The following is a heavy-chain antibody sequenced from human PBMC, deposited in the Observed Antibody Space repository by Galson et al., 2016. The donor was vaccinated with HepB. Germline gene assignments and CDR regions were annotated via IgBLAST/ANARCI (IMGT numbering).Heavy chain of an antibody. D-gene: IGHD3-10*01. CDR2: MFWDNDK. CDR1: GFSLSTIGVH. J-gene: IGHJ3*02. Sequence: PALVKPTQTLTLTCTFSGFSLSTIGVHVGWIRQPPGKAPEWLALMFWDNDKRYSPSLKSRLTLTKDTSKNQVVLTMTNVDTVDTGTYYCAHATTTKSGGACDMWGQGTMVTVSS. CDR3: AHATTTKSGGACDM. V-gene: IGHV2-5*02.